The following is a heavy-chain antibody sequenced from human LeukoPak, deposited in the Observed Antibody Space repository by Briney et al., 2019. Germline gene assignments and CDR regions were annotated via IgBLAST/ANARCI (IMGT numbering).Heavy chain of an antibody. CDR1: GFTFSSYG. CDR2: ISYDGSNK. V-gene: IGHV3-30*18. Sequence: GGSLRLSCAASGFTFSSYGMHWVRQAPGKGLEWVAVISYDGSNKYYADSVTGRFTISRDNSKNTLYLQMNSLRAEDTAVYYCAKFGGSDAFDIWGQGTMVTASS. D-gene: IGHD2-15*01. CDR3: AKFGGSDAFDI. J-gene: IGHJ3*02.